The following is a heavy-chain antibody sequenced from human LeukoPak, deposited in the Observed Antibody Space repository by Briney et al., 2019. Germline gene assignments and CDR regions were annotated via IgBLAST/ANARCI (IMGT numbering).Heavy chain of an antibody. V-gene: IGHV4-39*01. CDR3: AKAGVRYSDSSALYAFDF. J-gene: IGHJ3*01. Sequence: PSETLSLTCTVSGGSISSASYFCGWLRQPPGKGLEWIGTLYYSGSTYYSASLKSRVTMSGDTSRNQFSLRLSSVNAADTAVYYCAKAGVRYSDSSALYAFDFWGPGAMVTVSS. D-gene: IGHD3-22*01. CDR2: LYYSGST. CDR1: GGSISSASYF.